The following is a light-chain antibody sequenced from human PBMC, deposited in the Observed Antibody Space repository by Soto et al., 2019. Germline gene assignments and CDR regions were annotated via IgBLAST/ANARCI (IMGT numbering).Light chain of an antibody. J-gene: IGLJ2*01. Sequence: QSVLTQPPSVSAAPGQTVTISCSGSSSNIGNNYVSWYQQLPGTAPKLLIYENNKRPSGIPDRFSGPKSGTSATLGITGLQTGDEADYYCGTWDSSLSAEVFGGGTKVTVL. CDR3: GTWDSSLSAEV. V-gene: IGLV1-51*02. CDR1: SSNIGNNY. CDR2: ENN.